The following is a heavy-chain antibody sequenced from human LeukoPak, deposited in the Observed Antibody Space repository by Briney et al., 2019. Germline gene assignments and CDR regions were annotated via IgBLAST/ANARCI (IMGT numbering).Heavy chain of an antibody. CDR2: IKEDGSEK. Sequence: GGSLRLSCAASGFTFSSYWMSWVRQAPGKGLEWVANIKEDGSEKYYVDSVKGRFTISRDNAKNSLYLQMNSLRAEDTAVYYCAREGGVGGRRYYYGMDVWGQGTTVTVSS. CDR1: GFTFSSYW. V-gene: IGHV3-7*01. CDR3: AREGGVGGRRYYYGMDV. D-gene: IGHD3-3*01. J-gene: IGHJ6*02.